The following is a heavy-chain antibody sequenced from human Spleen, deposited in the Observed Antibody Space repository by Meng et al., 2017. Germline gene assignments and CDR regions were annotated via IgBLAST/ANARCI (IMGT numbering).Heavy chain of an antibody. CDR3: ARDPVWFDP. V-gene: IGHV1-2*02. CDR1: AYTFTAYP. J-gene: IGHJ5*02. CDR2: INPDSDGT. Sequence: QVQQGQSGAEVKKPGAAVKVSCKASAYTFTAYPMHWVRQAPGQGLEWLGWINPDSDGTNSAQNFQGKLTMTRDTSISTAYMELSNLTSDDTAVYYCARDPVWFDPWGQGTLVTVSS.